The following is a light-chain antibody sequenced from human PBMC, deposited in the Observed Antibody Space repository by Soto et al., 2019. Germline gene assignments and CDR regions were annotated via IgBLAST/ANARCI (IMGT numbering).Light chain of an antibody. Sequence: EIVLTQSPGTLSLSPGERATLSCRASQSFRGLLAWYQQKPGQAPRLLIYDTSTRATGIPARFSGGGSGTEFTLTISSLQSEDFAIYYCQQYDNWVTFGQGTKVDIK. V-gene: IGKV3-15*01. J-gene: IGKJ1*01. CDR2: DTS. CDR1: QSFRGL. CDR3: QQYDNWVT.